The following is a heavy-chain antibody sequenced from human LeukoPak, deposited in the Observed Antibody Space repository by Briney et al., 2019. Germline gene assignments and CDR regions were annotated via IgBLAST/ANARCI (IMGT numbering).Heavy chain of an antibody. CDR2: IYYNGNT. Sequence: SETLSLTCTVSGGSIASYYWSWIRQPPGKGLEWIGFIYYNGNTNYNPSLKSRVTISLDTSRNQFSLKLNSVTAADTAVYYCAKSNGYGLVDIWGQGTMVTVSS. D-gene: IGHD3-10*01. CDR3: AKSNGYGLVDI. J-gene: IGHJ3*02. V-gene: IGHV4-59*12. CDR1: GGSIASYY.